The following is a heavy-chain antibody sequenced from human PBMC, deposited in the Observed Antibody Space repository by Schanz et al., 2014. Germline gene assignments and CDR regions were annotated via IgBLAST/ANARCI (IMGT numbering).Heavy chain of an antibody. J-gene: IGHJ4*02. V-gene: IGHV3-66*01. CDR3: ARDPGGTKTHGL. CDR2: IYSDGST. Sequence: VQLEESGGGVVQPGGSLRLSCVASGFTVSNNYMSWVRQAPGKGLECVSIIYSDGSTYYVDSVKGRFIISRDNSKNTVYLQMNSLRAEDTAVYYCARDPGGTKTHGLWGQGTLVTVSS. D-gene: IGHD2-15*01. CDR1: GFTVSNNY.